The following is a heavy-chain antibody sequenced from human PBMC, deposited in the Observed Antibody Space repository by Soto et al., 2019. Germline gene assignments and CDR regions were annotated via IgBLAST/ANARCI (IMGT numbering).Heavy chain of an antibody. Sequence: SVKVSCKASGGTFSSYAISWVRQAPGQGLEWMGGIIPIFGTANYAQKFQGRVTITADESTSTAYMELSSLRSEDTAVYYCARSMTYSGSYDDAFDIWGQGTMVTVSS. CDR3: ARSMTYSGSYDDAFDI. D-gene: IGHD1-26*01. CDR2: IIPIFGTA. J-gene: IGHJ3*02. CDR1: GGTFSSYA. V-gene: IGHV1-69*13.